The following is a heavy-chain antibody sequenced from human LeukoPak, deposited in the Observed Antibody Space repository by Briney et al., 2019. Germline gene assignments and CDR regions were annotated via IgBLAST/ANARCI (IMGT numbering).Heavy chain of an antibody. D-gene: IGHD6-6*01. CDR3: ARISSIAAAYYYYYMDV. CDR1: GFTFSSYG. CDR2: IWYDGSNK. Sequence: GGSLRLSCAASGFTFSSYGMHWVRQAPGKGLEWVAVIWYDGSNKYYADSVKGRFTISRDNSKNTLYLQMNSLRAEDTAVYYCARISSIAAAYYYYYMDVWGKGTTVTVSS. V-gene: IGHV3-33*01. J-gene: IGHJ6*03.